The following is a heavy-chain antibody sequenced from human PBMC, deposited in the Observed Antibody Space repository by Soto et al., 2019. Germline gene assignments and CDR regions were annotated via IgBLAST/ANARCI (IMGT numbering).Heavy chain of an antibody. CDR2: IYYSGST. D-gene: IGHD3-3*01. Sequence: PWETLSLTCTVSGGSISSDYWSWIREPAVNGLEWIGDIYYSGSTNYNPSLKSRVTISVDTSKNQFSLKLSSVTAADTAVYYCARAYYDFWSGQSPYYFDYWGQGTLVTVSS. J-gene: IGHJ4*02. CDR1: GGSISSDY. CDR3: ARAYYDFWSGQSPYYFDY. V-gene: IGHV4-59*01.